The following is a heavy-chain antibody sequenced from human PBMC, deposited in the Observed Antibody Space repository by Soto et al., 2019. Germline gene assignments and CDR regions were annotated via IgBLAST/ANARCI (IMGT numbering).Heavy chain of an antibody. V-gene: IGHV1-69*08. CDR2: IIPILGIA. Sequence: QVQLVQSGAEVKKPGSSVKVSCKASGGTFSSYTISWVRQAPGQGLEWMGRIIPILGIANYAQKFQGRVTITADKSTSTAYMELSSLRSEDTAVYYCARDEAPVASPENYYYGMDVWGQGTTVTVSS. CDR3: ARDEAPVASPENYYYGMDV. J-gene: IGHJ6*02. CDR1: GGTFSSYT. D-gene: IGHD2-15*01.